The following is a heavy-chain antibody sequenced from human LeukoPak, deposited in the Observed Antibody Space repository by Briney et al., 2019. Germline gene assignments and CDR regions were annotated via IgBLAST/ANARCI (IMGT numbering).Heavy chain of an antibody. J-gene: IGHJ3*02. CDR1: GGSISSYY. CDR2: INHSGST. D-gene: IGHD3-22*01. Sequence: SETLSLTCTVSGGSISSYYWSGIRQPPGKGLQWIGEINHSGSTHYNPSLKSRVTISVDTSNNELSLKLSSVTAPDTAVYYCARAWITMIVVVNLHDAFDIWSQGTMVTVSS. CDR3: ARAWITMIVVVNLHDAFDI. V-gene: IGHV4-34*01.